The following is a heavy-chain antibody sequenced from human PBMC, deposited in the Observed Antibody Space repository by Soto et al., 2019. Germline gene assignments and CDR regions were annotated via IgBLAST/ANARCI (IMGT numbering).Heavy chain of an antibody. CDR1: GFTFTSYA. Sequence: EVQLLESGGALVHPGGSLSLSCAASGFTFTSYAMTWVRQAPEKGLEWVSSISASGGTTYYTDSVKGRFTISRDNSKNTLFLQMNSLRAEDTAVYYCAKAWGWFDPWGQGTLVTVSS. D-gene: IGHD3-16*01. V-gene: IGHV3-23*01. CDR3: AKAWGWFDP. J-gene: IGHJ5*02. CDR2: ISASGGTT.